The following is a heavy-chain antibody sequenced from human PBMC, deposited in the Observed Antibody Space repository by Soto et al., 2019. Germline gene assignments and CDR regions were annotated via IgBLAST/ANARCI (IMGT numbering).Heavy chain of an antibody. CDR2: IYHTGST. V-gene: IGHV4-30-2*01. CDR1: GGSISSGGFS. CDR3: VTCYYDSSGYYHPPYFDY. D-gene: IGHD3-22*01. Sequence: SETLSLTCAVSGGSISSGGFSWSWIRQPPGKGLECIGYIYHTGSTYYNPSLKSRVTISVDRSKNQFSLKLSSVTAADTAVYYCVTCYYDSSGYYHPPYFDYWGQGTLVTVSS. J-gene: IGHJ4*02.